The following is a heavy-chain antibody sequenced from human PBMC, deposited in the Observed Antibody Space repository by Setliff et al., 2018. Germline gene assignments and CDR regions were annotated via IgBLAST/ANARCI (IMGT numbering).Heavy chain of an antibody. CDR3: ARDTKFLEWFQNGVAFDI. J-gene: IGHJ3*02. CDR2: ISAYNGNT. V-gene: IGHV1-18*01. CDR1: GYTFTSYG. D-gene: IGHD3-3*01. Sequence: ASVKVSCKASGYTFTSYGISWVRQAPGQGLEWMGWISAYNGNTNYAQKLQGRVTMTTDTYTSTAYMELRSLRSDDTAVYYCARDTKFLEWFQNGVAFDIWGQGTMVTVSS.